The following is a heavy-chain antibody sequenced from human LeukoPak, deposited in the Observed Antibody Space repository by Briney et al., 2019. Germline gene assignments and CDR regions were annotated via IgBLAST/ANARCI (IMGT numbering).Heavy chain of an antibody. CDR1: GFTFSSYG. D-gene: IGHD1-7*01. CDR2: ISYDGSNK. CDR3: AKDGAARENWNWPLFDY. Sequence: GGSLRLSCAASGFTFSSYGMHWVRQAPGKGLEWVAVISYDGSNKYYADSVKGRFTISRDNSKNTLYLQMNSLRAEDTAVYYCAKDGAARENWNWPLFDYWGQGTLVTVSS. J-gene: IGHJ4*02. V-gene: IGHV3-30*18.